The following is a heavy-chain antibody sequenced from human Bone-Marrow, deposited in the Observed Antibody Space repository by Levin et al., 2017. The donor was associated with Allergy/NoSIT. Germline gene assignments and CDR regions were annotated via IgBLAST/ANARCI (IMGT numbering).Heavy chain of an antibody. J-gene: IGHJ5*02. V-gene: IGHV3-23*01. Sequence: GESLKISCAASGFTFSSYAMSWVRQAPGKGLEWVSAISGSGGSTYYADSVKGRFTISRDNSKNTLYLQMNSLRAEDTAVYYCAKDGTYYDFWSGYYPPGWFDPWGQGTLVTVSS. CDR1: GFTFSSYA. CDR3: AKDGTYYDFWSGYYPPGWFDP. CDR2: ISGSGGST. D-gene: IGHD3-3*01.